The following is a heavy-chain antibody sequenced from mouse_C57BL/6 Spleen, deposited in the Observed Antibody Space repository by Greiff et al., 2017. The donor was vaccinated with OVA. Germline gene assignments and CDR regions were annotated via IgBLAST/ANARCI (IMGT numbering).Heavy chain of an antibody. CDR2: ISYDGSN. J-gene: IGHJ2*01. Sequence: VQLQQSGPGLVKPSQSLSLTCSVTGYSITSGYYWNWIRQFPGNKLEWMGYISYDGSNNYNPSLKNRISITRDTSKNQFFLKLNSVTTEDTATYYCAREDDGFYWGQGTTLTVSS. V-gene: IGHV3-6*01. CDR1: GYSITSGYY. CDR3: AREDDGFY. D-gene: IGHD1-2*01.